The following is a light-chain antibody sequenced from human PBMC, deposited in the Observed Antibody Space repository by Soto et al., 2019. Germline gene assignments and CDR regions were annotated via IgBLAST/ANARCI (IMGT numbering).Light chain of an antibody. Sequence: QSVLTQPASVSGSPEQSITISCTGTSSDVGHNKYVSWYQQYPGKVPKLLINEVSNRPSGVSARFSGSKSGTTASLTISGLLAEDEADYFCTSSTTDSLYVFGSGTKVTVL. CDR1: SSDVGHNKY. CDR3: TSSTTDSLYV. V-gene: IGLV2-14*01. CDR2: EVS. J-gene: IGLJ1*01.